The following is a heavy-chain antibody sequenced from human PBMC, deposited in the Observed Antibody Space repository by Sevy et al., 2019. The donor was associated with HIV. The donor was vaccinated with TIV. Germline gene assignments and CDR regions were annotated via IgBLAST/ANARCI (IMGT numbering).Heavy chain of an antibody. CDR2: MKQDGSEK. CDR1: GFTFSTYW. J-gene: IGHJ5*02. Sequence: GGSLRLSCAASGFTFSTYWMSWVRQAPGKGLEWVATMKQDGSEKEYVDSVKGRFTISRDNAKNSLYLQMNSLRGEDTVVYYCGRGGVGGYSHSLDTWGQGTLVTVSS. D-gene: IGHD5-18*01. CDR3: GRGGVGGYSHSLDT. V-gene: IGHV3-7*04.